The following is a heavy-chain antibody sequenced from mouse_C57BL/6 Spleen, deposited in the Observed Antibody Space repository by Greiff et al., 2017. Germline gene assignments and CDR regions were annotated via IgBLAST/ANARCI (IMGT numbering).Heavy chain of an antibody. J-gene: IGHJ3*01. Sequence: EVKLVESGGGLVQPGGSMKLSCVASGFTFSNYWMNWVRQSPEKGLEWVAQIRLKSDNYATHYAESVKGRFTISRDDSKSSVYLQMNNLRAEDTGIYYCTGQKSSGFAYWGQGTLVTVAA. CDR3: TGQKSSGFAY. CDR2: IRLKSDNYAT. CDR1: GFTFSNYW. V-gene: IGHV6-3*01.